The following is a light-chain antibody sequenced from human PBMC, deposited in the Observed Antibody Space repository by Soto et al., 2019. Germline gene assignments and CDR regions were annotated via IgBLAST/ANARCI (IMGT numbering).Light chain of an antibody. CDR1: QSISSW. Sequence: DIQMTQSPSTLAASVGGRVTITCRASQSISSWLAWYQQKPGKAAKLLIYDASSLESGVPSRFSGSGSGTEFTLTISSLQPDDFATYYCQQYNSYPWTVGQGTKVDIK. CDR2: DAS. J-gene: IGKJ1*01. CDR3: QQYNSYPWT. V-gene: IGKV1-5*01.